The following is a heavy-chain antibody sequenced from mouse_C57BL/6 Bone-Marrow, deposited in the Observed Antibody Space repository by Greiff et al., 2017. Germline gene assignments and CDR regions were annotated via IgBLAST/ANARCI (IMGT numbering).Heavy chain of an antibody. CDR3: ARAALTVFDY. Sequence: VKLMESGAELVRPGTSVKVSCKASGYAFTNYLIEWVKQRPGQGLEWIGVINPGSGGTDYNEKFKGKATLTADKSSSTAYMQLSSLTSEDSAVYFCARAALTVFDYWGQGTTLTVSS. CDR1: GYAFTNYL. D-gene: IGHD4-1*01. J-gene: IGHJ2*01. CDR2: INPGSGGT. V-gene: IGHV1-54*01.